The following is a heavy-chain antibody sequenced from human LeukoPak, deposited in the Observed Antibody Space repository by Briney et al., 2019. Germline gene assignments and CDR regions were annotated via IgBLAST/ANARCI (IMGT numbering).Heavy chain of an antibody. D-gene: IGHD4-23*01. CDR3: AKDRLWDTVVTQGTSDS. V-gene: IGHV3-23*01. Sequence: PGGSLRLSCAASGFTFSSYAMTWVRQPPGKGLEWVSSISGSGANTYYAVSVKGRFSISRDNSKNTLYLLMNSLRVDDTAVYYCAKDRLWDTVVTQGTSDSWGQGTLVTVSS. CDR2: ISGSGANT. CDR1: GFTFSSYA. J-gene: IGHJ4*02.